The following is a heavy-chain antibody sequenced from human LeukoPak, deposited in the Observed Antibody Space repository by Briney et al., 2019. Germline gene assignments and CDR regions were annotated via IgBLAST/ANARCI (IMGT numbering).Heavy chain of an antibody. J-gene: IGHJ4*02. D-gene: IGHD3-22*01. CDR2: INSDGSST. Sequence: GGSLRLSCAASGFTFSSYWMHWVRQAPGKGLVWVSRINSDGSSTTFADSVKGRFTISRGNAKNTLYLQMNSLRAEDTAVYYCARDLELAYYDSSGYDYWGQGTLVTVSS. CDR1: GFTFSSYW. V-gene: IGHV3-74*01. CDR3: ARDLELAYYDSSGYDY.